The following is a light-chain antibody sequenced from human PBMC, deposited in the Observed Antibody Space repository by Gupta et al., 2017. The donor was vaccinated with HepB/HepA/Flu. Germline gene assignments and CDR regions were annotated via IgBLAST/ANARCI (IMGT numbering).Light chain of an antibody. CDR1: QSVSSNY. Sequence: EIVLTQSPGTLSLSPGERATLSCRASQSVSSNYLAWYQHRPGQAPRLLIYDASSRATGIPDRFSGSGSGTDFTLIISILDPEDFAVYYCQQDGSSRITFGQGTRLEIK. CDR3: QQDGSSRIT. CDR2: DAS. J-gene: IGKJ5*01. V-gene: IGKV3-20*01.